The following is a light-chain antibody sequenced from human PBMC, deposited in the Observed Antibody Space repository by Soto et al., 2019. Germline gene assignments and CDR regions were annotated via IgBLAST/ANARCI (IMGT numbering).Light chain of an antibody. J-gene: IGLJ2*01. CDR1: SSDVGGFNY. CDR2: EVT. CDR3: SSYTSSATLV. Sequence: QSALTQPASVSGSPGQSITISCTGTSSDVGGFNYVSWYQQHPAKAPKLLIYEVTNRPSGVSNRFSGSKSGNTASLTISGLQAEDEAEYYCSSYTSSATLVFGGGTKLTVL. V-gene: IGLV2-14*01.